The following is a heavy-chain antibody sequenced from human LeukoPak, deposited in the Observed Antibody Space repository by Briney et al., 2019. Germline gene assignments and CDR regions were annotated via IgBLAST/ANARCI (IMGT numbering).Heavy chain of an antibody. Sequence: GGSLRLSCAASGFTFSSYAMHWVRQAPGKGLEWVAVISYDGSNKYYADSVKGRFTISRDNSKNTLYLQMNSLRAEDTAVYYCARGGSSGWYAAFDIWGQGTMVTVSP. CDR3: ARGGSSGWYAAFDI. V-gene: IGHV3-30-3*01. CDR2: ISYDGSNK. D-gene: IGHD6-19*01. J-gene: IGHJ3*02. CDR1: GFTFSSYA.